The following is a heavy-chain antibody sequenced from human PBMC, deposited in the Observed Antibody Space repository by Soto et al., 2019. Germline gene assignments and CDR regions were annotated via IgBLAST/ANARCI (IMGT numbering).Heavy chain of an antibody. CDR3: AREGGSEALQPSYNCFDT. D-gene: IGHD6-25*01. CDR1: GYTFTSYD. CDR2: MNPNSGNT. J-gene: IGHJ5*02. Sequence: GASVKVSCKASGYTFTSYDINWVRQATGQGLEWMGWMNPNSGNTGYAQKFQGRVTMTRNTSISTAYMELSSLRSDDTAVYYCAREGGSEALQPSYNCFDTWGQGTLVTVSS. V-gene: IGHV1-8*01.